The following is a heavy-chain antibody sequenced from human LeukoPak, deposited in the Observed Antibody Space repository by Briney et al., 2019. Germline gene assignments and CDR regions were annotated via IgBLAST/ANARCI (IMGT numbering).Heavy chain of an antibody. CDR1: GLRSNTFW. J-gene: IGHJ4*02. Sequence: SMSLSCAVSGLRSNTFWISWVSQAPRKGRGWVANIKQYVNEKYHTDSVKGRFTIPRDNRTNSLDLPVNSQRGNDTAVYYCARDTRGEGEDANDAVYYFDYWGQGTVVTVSS. CDR3: ARDTRGEGEDANDAVYYFDY. D-gene: IGHD3-16*01. V-gene: IGHV3-7*01. CDR2: IKQYVNEK.